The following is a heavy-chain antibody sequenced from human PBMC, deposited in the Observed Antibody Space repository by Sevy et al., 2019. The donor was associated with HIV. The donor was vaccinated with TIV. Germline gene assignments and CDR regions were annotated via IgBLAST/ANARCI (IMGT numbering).Heavy chain of an antibody. D-gene: IGHD2-15*01. CDR2: IYISGST. Sequence: SETLSLTCTVSGGSISDYYWTWIRQPAGKGLEWLGRIYISGSTDYNPSLKSRVSMSLDTSKNTFSLKLTSMTAADTAVYYCARGPQSCNSVSCYSALSWGQGILVTVSS. J-gene: IGHJ4*02. CDR3: ARGPQSCNSVSCYSALS. V-gene: IGHV4-4*07. CDR1: GGSISDYY.